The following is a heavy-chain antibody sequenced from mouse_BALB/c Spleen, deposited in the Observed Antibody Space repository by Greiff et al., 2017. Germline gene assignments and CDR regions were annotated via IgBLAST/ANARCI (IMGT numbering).Heavy chain of an antibody. CDR2: IWAGGST. Sequence: VKLVESGPSLVAPSQSLSITCTVSGFSLTSYGVHWVRQPPGKGLEWLGVIWAGGSTNYNSALMSRLSISKDNSKSQVFLKMNSLQTDDTAMYYCARGEAMDYWGQGTSVTVSS. CDR3: ARGEAMDY. CDR1: GFSLTSYG. V-gene: IGHV2-9*02. J-gene: IGHJ4*01.